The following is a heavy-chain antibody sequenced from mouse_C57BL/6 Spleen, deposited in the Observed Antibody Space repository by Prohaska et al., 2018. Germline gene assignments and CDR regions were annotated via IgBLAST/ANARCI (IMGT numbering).Heavy chain of an antibody. V-gene: IGHV4-1*01. CDR2: INPDSRTI. Sequence: DVKLLQSVGGLVQPGGSLNLSCAASGIDFSRYWMSWVRRAPGKGLEWIGEINPDSRTINYAPSLKDKFIISRDNAKNTLYLQMSKVRSDDTAIYYCVRLLGDYWGQGTSVTVSS. J-gene: IGHJ4*01. CDR1: GIDFSRYW. CDR3: VRLLGDY.